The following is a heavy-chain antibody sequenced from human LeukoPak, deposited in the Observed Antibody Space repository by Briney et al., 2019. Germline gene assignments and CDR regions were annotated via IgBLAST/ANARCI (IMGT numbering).Heavy chain of an antibody. J-gene: IGHJ4*02. D-gene: IGHD3-10*01. V-gene: IGHV3-48*04. CDR1: GFTFSSYS. CDR2: INTGSSTM. Sequence: GGSLRLSCAASGFTFSSYSMNWVRQAPGKGLEWVSYINTGSSTMYYADSVKGRFTISRDNAKNSLYLQMNSLRAEDTAVYYCARDSMVRGALSSIYWGQGTLVIVSS. CDR3: ARDSMVRGALSSIY.